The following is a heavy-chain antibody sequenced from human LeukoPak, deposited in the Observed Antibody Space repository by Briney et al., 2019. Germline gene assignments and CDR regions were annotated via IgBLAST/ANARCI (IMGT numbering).Heavy chain of an antibody. J-gene: IGHJ4*02. D-gene: IGHD3-22*01. CDR1: GFTFSSYG. V-gene: IGHV3-30*03. Sequence: GGSLRLSCAASGFTFSSYGMHWVRQAPGKGLEWVAVISYDGSNKYYADSVKGRFTISRDNSKNTLYLQMNSLRAEDTAVYYCARDRSRDSSDYWGQGTLVTVSS. CDR3: ARDRSRDSSDY. CDR2: ISYDGSNK.